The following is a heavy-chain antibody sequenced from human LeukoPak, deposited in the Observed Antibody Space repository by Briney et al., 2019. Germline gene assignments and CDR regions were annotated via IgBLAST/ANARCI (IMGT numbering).Heavy chain of an antibody. CDR3: ARRRGSGSYLYYYYGMDV. Sequence: GASVKVSCKASGYTFTGYYMHWVRQAPGQGLEWMGWINPNSGGTNYAQKFQGWVTMTRDTSISTAYMELSRLRSEDTAVYYCARRRGSGSYLYYYYGMDVWGQGTTVTVSS. D-gene: IGHD3-10*01. J-gene: IGHJ6*02. CDR2: INPNSGGT. V-gene: IGHV1-2*04. CDR1: GYTFTGYY.